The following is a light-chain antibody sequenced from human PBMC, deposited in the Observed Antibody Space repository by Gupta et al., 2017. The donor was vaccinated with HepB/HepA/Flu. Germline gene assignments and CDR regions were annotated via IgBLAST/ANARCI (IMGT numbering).Light chain of an antibody. Sequence: QPPAYLSLSPGERATLSCRASQSVSSNLAWYQQKPGQAPRLLIYGASTRATGLPARFSGSGSGTEFTLTISSLHSEDFAVYYCQQNNNWPETFGQGTKVEI. CDR2: GAS. J-gene: IGKJ1*01. V-gene: IGKV3-15*01. CDR3: QQNNNWPET. CDR1: QSVSSN.